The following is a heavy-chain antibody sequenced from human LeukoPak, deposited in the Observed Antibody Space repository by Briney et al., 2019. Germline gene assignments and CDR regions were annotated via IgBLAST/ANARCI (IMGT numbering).Heavy chain of an antibody. Sequence: SETLSLTCTVSGGSISSYYWSWIRQPPGKGLEWIGYIYYSGSTNYNPSLKSRVTISVDTSKNQFSLKLGSVTAADTAVYYCARGGSYYYGMDVWGQGTTVTVSS. V-gene: IGHV4-59*01. J-gene: IGHJ6*02. CDR1: GGSISSYY. CDR3: ARGGSYYYGMDV. CDR2: IYYSGST. D-gene: IGHD1-1*01.